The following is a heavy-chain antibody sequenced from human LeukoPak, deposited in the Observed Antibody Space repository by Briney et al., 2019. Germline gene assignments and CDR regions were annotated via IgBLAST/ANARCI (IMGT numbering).Heavy chain of an antibody. CDR3: ARESYDSSGYDNWLDP. D-gene: IGHD3-22*01. J-gene: IGHJ5*02. V-gene: IGHV3-7*01. CDR1: GFTFSSYL. CDR2: IKQDGSEK. Sequence: GGSLRLSCAASGFTFSSYLMSWVRQAPGKGLEWVANIKQDGSEKYYVDSVKGRFTISRDNAKNSLYLQMNSLRAEDTAVYYCARESYDSSGYDNWLDPWGQGTLVTVSS.